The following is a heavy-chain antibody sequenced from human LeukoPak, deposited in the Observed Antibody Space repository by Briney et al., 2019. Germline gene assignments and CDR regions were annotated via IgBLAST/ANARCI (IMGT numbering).Heavy chain of an antibody. J-gene: IGHJ4*02. V-gene: IGHV3-30*02. CDR2: IRYDGNNK. CDR3: TTINVASVFDY. Sequence: GGSLRLSCAPSGFTFSSYDMNWVRQAPGKGLEWVAVIRYDGNNKYYADSVKGRFTISRDNSENTLYLQLNSLRAEDTAVYYCTTINVASVFDYWGPGILVTVSS. D-gene: IGHD1-1*01. CDR1: GFTFSSYD.